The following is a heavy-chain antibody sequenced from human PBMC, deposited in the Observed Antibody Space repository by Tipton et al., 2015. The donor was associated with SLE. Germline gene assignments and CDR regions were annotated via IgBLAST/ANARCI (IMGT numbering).Heavy chain of an antibody. CDR3: ARGGFGSSVWFDP. CDR1: GDSITSLY. J-gene: IGHJ5*02. V-gene: IGHV4-59*11. CDR2: IYYSGST. D-gene: IGHD6-6*01. Sequence: TLSLTCTVSGDSITSLYWSWIRQPPGKGLEWIGYIYYSGSTSYSPPLKSRVTISIHTSKDQFSLKLTSVTAADTAVYYCARGGFGSSVWFDPWGQGTLVTVFS.